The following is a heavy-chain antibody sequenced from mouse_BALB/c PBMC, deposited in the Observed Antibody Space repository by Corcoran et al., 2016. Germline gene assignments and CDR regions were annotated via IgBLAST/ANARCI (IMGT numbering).Heavy chain of an antibody. D-gene: IGHD1-2*01. Sequence: EVQLQQSGAELVKPGASVKLSCTASGFNIKDTYMHWVKQRPEQGLEWIGRIDPANGNTKYDPKFQGKATITADTSSNTAYLQLSSLTSEDTAVYSCARNYGYYWYFDVWGAGTTVTVSS. CDR1: GFNIKDTY. J-gene: IGHJ1*01. V-gene: IGHV14-3*02. CDR3: ARNYGYYWYFDV. CDR2: IDPANGNT.